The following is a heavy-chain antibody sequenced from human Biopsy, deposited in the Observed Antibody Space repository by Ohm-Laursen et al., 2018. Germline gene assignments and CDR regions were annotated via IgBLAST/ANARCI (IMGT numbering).Heavy chain of an antibody. D-gene: IGHD3-16*01. CDR2: ISHSGNT. J-gene: IGHJ4*02. Sequence: SETLSLTCAVFGFSISSGHYWAWIRQPPGKGLEWIGTISHSGNTYYNPSLKTRVTMSLDTSKNQFSLKLNSVTAADTAVYFCARDSRGGHLNTTLITGKNLDSWGQGILVTVSS. CDR1: GFSISSGHY. CDR3: ARDSRGGHLNTTLITGKNLDS. V-gene: IGHV4-38-2*02.